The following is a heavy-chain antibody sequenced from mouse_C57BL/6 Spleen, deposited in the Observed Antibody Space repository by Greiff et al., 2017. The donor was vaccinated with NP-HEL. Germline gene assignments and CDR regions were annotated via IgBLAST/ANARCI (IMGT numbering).Heavy chain of an antibody. Sequence: VQLQQSGAELVRPGASVTLSCKASGYTFTDYEMHWVKQTPVHGLEWIGAIDPETGGTAYNQKFKGKAILTADNSSSTAYMELRSLTSEDSAVYYCTRSGKDYWGQGTTLTVSS. D-gene: IGHD4-1*01. V-gene: IGHV1-15*01. CDR2: IDPETGGT. CDR3: TRSGKDY. CDR1: GYTFTDYE. J-gene: IGHJ2*01.